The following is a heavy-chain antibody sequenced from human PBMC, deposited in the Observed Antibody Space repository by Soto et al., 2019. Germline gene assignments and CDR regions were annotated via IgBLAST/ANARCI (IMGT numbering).Heavy chain of an antibody. CDR2: MNPNSGNT. CDR3: ARHYGDNAAVNYYNMTV. CDR1: GYTFTSYD. Sequence: ASVKVSCKASGYTFTSYDINWVRQATGQGLEWMGWMNPNSGNTGYAQKFQGRVTMTRNTSISTAYMELSSLRSEDPALYYCARHYGDNAAVNYYNMTVGGKGTRVTVSS. D-gene: IGHD4-17*01. V-gene: IGHV1-8*01. J-gene: IGHJ6*03.